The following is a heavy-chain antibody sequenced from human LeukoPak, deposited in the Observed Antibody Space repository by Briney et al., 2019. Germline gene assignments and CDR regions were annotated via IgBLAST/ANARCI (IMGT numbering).Heavy chain of an antibody. Sequence: TGGSLRLSCAASGLTVSSEYMSWVRQAPGKGLEWVSVIYSGGSTYYTDSGKGRFTISRDHSKNTLYLQMNSLRAEDTAVYYCARASGGYYSTWGQGTLVTVSS. CDR2: IYSGGST. CDR3: ARASGGYYST. J-gene: IGHJ5*02. CDR1: GLTVSSEY. V-gene: IGHV3-66*02. D-gene: IGHD3-22*01.